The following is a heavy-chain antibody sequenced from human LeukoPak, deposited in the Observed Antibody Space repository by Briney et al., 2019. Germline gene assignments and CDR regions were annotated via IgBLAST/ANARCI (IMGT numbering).Heavy chain of an antibody. CDR2: FLSGGST. V-gene: IGHV3-53*01. Sequence: GGSPRLSCAASGFTVSTNYINWVRQAPGKGLEWVSVFLSGGSTHYADSVKARFSMSRDNSRNIVYLQLNSLRADDTAVYYCARSGLTGRGNGLDVWGQGTTVTVSS. D-gene: IGHD3/OR15-3a*01. J-gene: IGHJ6*02. CDR1: GFTVSTNY. CDR3: ARSGLTGRGNGLDV.